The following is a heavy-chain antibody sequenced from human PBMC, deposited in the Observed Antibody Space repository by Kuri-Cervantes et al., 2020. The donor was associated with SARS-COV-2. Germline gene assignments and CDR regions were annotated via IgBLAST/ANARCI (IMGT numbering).Heavy chain of an antibody. D-gene: IGHD1-26*01. V-gene: IGHV1-18*01. Sequence: ASVKVSCKASGYTFTSYAMHWVRQAPGQGLEWMGWIGAYNGNTNYAQKLQGRVTMTTDTSTSTAYMELRSLRSDDTAVYYCAGGARGSYYAFDIWGQGTMVTVSS. CDR1: GYTFTSYA. J-gene: IGHJ3*02. CDR2: IGAYNGNT. CDR3: AGGARGSYYAFDI.